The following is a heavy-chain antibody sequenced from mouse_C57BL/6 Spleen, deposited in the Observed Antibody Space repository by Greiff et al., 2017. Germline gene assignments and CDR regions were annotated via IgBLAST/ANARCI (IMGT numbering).Heavy chain of an antibody. V-gene: IGHV1-64*01. CDR1: GYTFTSYW. CDR3: ARSGTTVVAPDY. Sequence: VKLQESGAELVKPGASVKLSCKASGYTFTSYWMHWVKQRPGQGLEWIGMIHPNSGSTNYNEKFKSKATLTVDKSSSTAYMQLSSLTSEDSAVYYCARSGTTVVAPDYWGQGTTLTVSS. J-gene: IGHJ2*01. CDR2: IHPNSGST. D-gene: IGHD1-1*01.